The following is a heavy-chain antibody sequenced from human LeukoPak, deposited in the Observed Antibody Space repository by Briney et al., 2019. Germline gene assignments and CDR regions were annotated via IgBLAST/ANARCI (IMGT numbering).Heavy chain of an antibody. Sequence: ASVKVSCKASGYRFSDYFVHWVRQAPGQGLEWMGWINPDSGGTKYAQNYQGRVTMTRDTSITTAYMELSRLRSDDRAVYYCARGMYFYDTSGYPHPFDYWGQGTLVTVSS. CDR3: ARGMYFYDTSGYPHPFDY. J-gene: IGHJ4*02. D-gene: IGHD3-22*01. CDR1: GYRFSDYF. CDR2: INPDSGGT. V-gene: IGHV1-2*02.